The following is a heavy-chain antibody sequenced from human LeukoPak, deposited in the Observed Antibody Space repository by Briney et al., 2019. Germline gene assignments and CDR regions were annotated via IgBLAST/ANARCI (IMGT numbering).Heavy chain of an antibody. D-gene: IGHD2-15*01. CDR3: ARESYCSGGSCHSALDY. Sequence: SETLSLTCAVYGGSFSGYYWSWIRQPPGKGLEWIGEINHSGSTNYNPSLKSRVTISVDTSKNQFSLKLSSVTAADTAVYYCARESYCSGGSCHSALDYWGQGTLVTVSS. J-gene: IGHJ4*02. V-gene: IGHV4-34*01. CDR2: INHSGST. CDR1: GGSFSGYY.